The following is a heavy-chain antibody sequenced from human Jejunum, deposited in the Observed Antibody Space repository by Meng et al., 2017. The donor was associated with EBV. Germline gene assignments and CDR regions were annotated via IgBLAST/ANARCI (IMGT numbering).Heavy chain of an antibody. CDR1: GDSVSRNSAA. CDR2: TYYRSKWYN. V-gene: IGHV6-1*01. J-gene: IGHJ4*02. Sequence: QRTQSGPGLVKPSQTLPLTCAISGDSVSRNSAAWNWIRQSPSRGLEWLGRTYYRSKWYNDYAQSVKSRLTINPDTSKNQFSLQLNSVTPEDTAVYFRARETTGGYYFDYWGQGTLVTVSS. CDR3: ARETTGGYYFDY. D-gene: IGHD1-1*01.